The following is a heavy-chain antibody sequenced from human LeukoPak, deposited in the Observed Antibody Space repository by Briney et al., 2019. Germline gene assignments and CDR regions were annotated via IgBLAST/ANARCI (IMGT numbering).Heavy chain of an antibody. CDR1: GGTFSSYA. CDR2: IIPIFGTA. CDR3: ARARVGIAAAQSPPTNLYYMDV. Sequence: SVKVSCKASGGTFSSYAISWVRQAPGQGLEWMGGIIPIFGTANYAQKFQGRVTITADESTSTAYMELSSLRSEDTAVYYCARARVGIAAAQSPPTNLYYMDVWGKGTTVTVSS. D-gene: IGHD6-13*01. J-gene: IGHJ6*03. V-gene: IGHV1-69*13.